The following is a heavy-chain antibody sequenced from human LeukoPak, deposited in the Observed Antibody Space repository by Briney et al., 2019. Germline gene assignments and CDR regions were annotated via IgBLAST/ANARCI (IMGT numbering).Heavy chain of an antibody. J-gene: IGHJ4*02. CDR1: GFTFNTYA. D-gene: IGHD6-13*01. Sequence: GGSLRLSCAASGFTFNTYAMGWVRQAPGKGLEWVSVIYSGGSTYYADSVKGRFTISRDNSKNTLYLQMNSLRAEDTAVYYCAKRRTFSSTDIAAAAPFDYWGQGTLVTVSS. V-gene: IGHV3-23*03. CDR2: IYSGGST. CDR3: AKRRTFSSTDIAAAAPFDY.